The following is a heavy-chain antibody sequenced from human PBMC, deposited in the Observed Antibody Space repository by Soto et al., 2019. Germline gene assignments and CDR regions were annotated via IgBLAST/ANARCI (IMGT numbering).Heavy chain of an antibody. J-gene: IGHJ6*02. CDR1: GGSISSYY. Sequence: SGTLSLTCTVSGGSISSYYWSWIRQPAGKGLEWIGRIYTSGSTNYNPSLKSRVTMSVGTSKNQFSLKLSSVTAADTAVYYCARVRIAARTGAYGMDVWGQGTTVTVS. CDR2: IYTSGST. CDR3: ARVRIAARTGAYGMDV. V-gene: IGHV4-4*07. D-gene: IGHD6-6*01.